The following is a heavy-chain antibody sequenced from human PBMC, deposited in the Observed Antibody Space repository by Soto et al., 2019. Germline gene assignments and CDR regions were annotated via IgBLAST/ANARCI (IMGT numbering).Heavy chain of an antibody. V-gene: IGHV1-69*13. D-gene: IGHD2-15*01. CDR2: IIPVFGTT. CDR1: GGTFRNYG. CDR3: GRYCSGGSCHTLDYYGMDV. Sequence: ASVKVSCKASGGTFRNYGIGWVRQAPGQVLEWMGGIIPVFGTTNYAQKFQGRVTITADESTSTAYIEVSSLRSEDTAMFYCGRYCSGGSCHTLDYYGMDVWGQGTTVTVSS. J-gene: IGHJ6*02.